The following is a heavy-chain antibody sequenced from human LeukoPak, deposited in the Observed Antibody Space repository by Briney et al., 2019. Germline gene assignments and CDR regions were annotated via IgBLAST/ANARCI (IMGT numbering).Heavy chain of an antibody. J-gene: IGHJ4*02. D-gene: IGHD3-10*01. Sequence: PGGSLRLSCAASRFTFSTYWMHWVRQAPGKGLEWVSPIYSGGSTYYADSVKGRFTISRDNSKNTLYLQMNSLRAEDTAVYYCARELMVRGVISLEYYFDYWGQGTLVTVSS. V-gene: IGHV3-66*01. CDR2: IYSGGST. CDR1: RFTFSTYW. CDR3: ARELMVRGVISLEYYFDY.